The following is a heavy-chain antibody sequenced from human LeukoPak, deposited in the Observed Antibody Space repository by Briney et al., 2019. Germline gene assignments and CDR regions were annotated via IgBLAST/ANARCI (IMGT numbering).Heavy chain of an antibody. CDR3: ARDDGSYYPFDY. CDR1: GFTFSDYS. Sequence: PGGSLRLSCAASGFTFSDYSMNWVRQAPGKGLEWVSSISSSSSYIYYADSVKGRFTISRDNAKNSLYLQMNSLRAEDTAVYYCARDDGSYYPFDYWGQGTLVTVSS. CDR2: ISSSSSYI. V-gene: IGHV3-21*01. D-gene: IGHD1-26*01. J-gene: IGHJ4*02.